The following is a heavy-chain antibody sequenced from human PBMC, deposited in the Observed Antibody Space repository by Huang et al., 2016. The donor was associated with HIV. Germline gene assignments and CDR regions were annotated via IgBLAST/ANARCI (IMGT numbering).Heavy chain of an antibody. CDR1: GESLGTYY. V-gene: IGHV4-34*01. CDR3: ARRFRVAATRKWFDP. Sequence: QVQLQQWGAGLLKPSETLALTCAVYGESLGTYYWAWIRRPTGKGLQWIGEVNDGGDINYNPSLESRVTISVDTSRNQVSLTLTSMTAADTATYYCARRFRVAATRKWFDPWGQGTLVIVSS. CDR2: VNDGGDI. J-gene: IGHJ5*02. D-gene: IGHD3-10*01.